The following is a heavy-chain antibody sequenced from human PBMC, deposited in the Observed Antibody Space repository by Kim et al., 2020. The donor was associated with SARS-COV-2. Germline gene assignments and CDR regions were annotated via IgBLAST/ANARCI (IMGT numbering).Heavy chain of an antibody. J-gene: IGHJ6*02. V-gene: IGHV3-30-3*01. CDR3: ARDARVLLWFGNYGMDV. D-gene: IGHD3-10*01. CDR2: ILYDGSNK. Sequence: GGSLRLSCAASGFTFSTYAMHWVRQAPGKGLEWVAVILYDGSNKYYAESVKGRFTISRDNSKNTLYLQMNSLRAEDTAVYYCARDARVLLWFGNYGMDVWGQGTTVTVSS. CDR1: GFTFSTYA.